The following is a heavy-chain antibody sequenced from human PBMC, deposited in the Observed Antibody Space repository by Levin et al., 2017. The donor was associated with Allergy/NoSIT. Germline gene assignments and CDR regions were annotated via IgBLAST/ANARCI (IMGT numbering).Heavy chain of an antibody. CDR1: GGTLSNNA. CDR2: IIPMFGKA. CDR3: AREGDRKGRCPYDSCEV. V-gene: IGHV1-69*06. J-gene: IGHJ3*01. D-gene: IGHD3-3*01. Sequence: SVKVSCKAFGGTLSNNAISWVRQAPGQGLEWMGGIIPMFGKATYSQQFQGRVTITADKSTSTAYMQLSSLRSEDTAVYFCAREGDRKGRCPYDSCEVWRQGTVVAASS.